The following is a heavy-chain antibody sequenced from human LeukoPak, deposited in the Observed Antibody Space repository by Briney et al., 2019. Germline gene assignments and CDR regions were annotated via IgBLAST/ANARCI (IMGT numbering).Heavy chain of an antibody. V-gene: IGHV4-30-4*08. CDR2: IYYSGST. CDR3: ARSRIVGATTFDY. CDR1: GGSISSGDYY. J-gene: IGHJ4*02. Sequence: SETQSLTCTVSGGSISSGDYYWSWIRQPPGKGLEWIGYIYYSGSTYYNPSLKSRVTISVDTSKNQFSLKLSSVTAADTAVYYCARSRIVGATTFDYWGQGTLVTVSS. D-gene: IGHD1-26*01.